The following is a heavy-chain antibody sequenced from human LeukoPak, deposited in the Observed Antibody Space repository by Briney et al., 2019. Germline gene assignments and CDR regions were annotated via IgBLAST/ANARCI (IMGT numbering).Heavy chain of an antibody. CDR3: AREIRPSWYESYYYYYMDV. Sequence: SETLSLTCTVSGGSISSSSYYWGWIRQPPGKGLEWIGSIYYSGSTYYNPSLKSRVTISVDTSKNQFSLKLSSVTAADTAVYYCAREIRPSWYESYYYYYMDVWGKGTTVTISS. CDR1: GGSISSSSYY. V-gene: IGHV4-39*02. J-gene: IGHJ6*03. CDR2: IYYSGST. D-gene: IGHD6-13*01.